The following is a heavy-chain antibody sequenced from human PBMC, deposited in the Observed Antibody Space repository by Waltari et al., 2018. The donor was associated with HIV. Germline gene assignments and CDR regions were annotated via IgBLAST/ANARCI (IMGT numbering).Heavy chain of an antibody. Sequence: VQVVESGGGVVQPGTSLRLSGDAPGFSFSDSGRHWVRQAPGKGLELVAVIWFDGGKKVFADSVKGRFTISRDNSKNTVELHMNSVTAEDTAVYYCARASPEGGYLDYWGQGTLVTVSS. V-gene: IGHV3-33*01. CDR1: GFSFSDSG. CDR2: IWFDGGKK. J-gene: IGHJ4*02. CDR3: ARASPEGGYLDY. D-gene: IGHD2-15*01.